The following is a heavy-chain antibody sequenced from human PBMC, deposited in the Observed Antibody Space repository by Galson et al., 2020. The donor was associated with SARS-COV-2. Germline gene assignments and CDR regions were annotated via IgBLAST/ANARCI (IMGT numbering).Heavy chain of an antibody. CDR2: IGSGYDT. J-gene: IGHJ2*01. CDR1: GFTFGGSD. D-gene: IGHD2-2*01. Sequence: GESLKISCAASGFTFGGSDMHWVRQPTGKRLEWVSAIGSGYDTYYSDSVKGRFTISRENAKNSLYLQMNSLTVGDTAVYYCAREIQDQVSGGWHLDLWGRGTLVTVSS. V-gene: IGHV3-13*01. CDR3: AREIQDQVSGGWHLDL.